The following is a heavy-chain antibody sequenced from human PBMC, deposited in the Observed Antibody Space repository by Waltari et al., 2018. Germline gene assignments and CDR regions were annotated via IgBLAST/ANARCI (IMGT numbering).Heavy chain of an antibody. D-gene: IGHD3-16*01. V-gene: IGHV4-34*01. CDR3: ASRRRTYDYVWGSYGWFDP. Sequence: QVQLQQWGAGLLKPSETLSLTCAVYGGSFSGYYWSWIRQPPRKGLEWIGEINHSGSTNYNPSLKSRVTISVDTSKNQFSLKLSSVTAADTTVYYCASRRRTYDYVWGSYGWFDPWGQGTLVTVSS. CDR1: GGSFSGYY. J-gene: IGHJ5*02. CDR2: INHSGST.